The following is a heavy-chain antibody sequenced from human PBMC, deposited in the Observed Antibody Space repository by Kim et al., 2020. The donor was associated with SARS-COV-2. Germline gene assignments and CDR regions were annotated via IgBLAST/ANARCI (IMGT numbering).Heavy chain of an antibody. Sequence: GGSLRLSCEDSGFMFSSYWMHWVRQAPGKGLEWVSDINTDGTFTRYGDSVKGRFTVFRDNAKNILYLQMNNLRAEDTAVYYCASFGIDWLRDYWGQGTLVTVSS. CDR3: ASFGIDWLRDY. CDR2: INTDGTFT. J-gene: IGHJ4*02. V-gene: IGHV3-74*01. CDR1: GFMFSSYW. D-gene: IGHD3-9*01.